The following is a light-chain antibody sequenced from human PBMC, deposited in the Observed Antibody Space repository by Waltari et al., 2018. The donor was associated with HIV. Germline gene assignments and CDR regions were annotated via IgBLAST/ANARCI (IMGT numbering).Light chain of an antibody. CDR3: CSYAGSRIHVI. Sequence: QSALTQPASVSGSPGQSITISCTGTFSDVGSSHLVSWYQQHPGEAPKLMIYEVTKRPSGISSRFSGSKSGNTASLTISGLQAEDEANYYCCSYAGSRIHVIFGGGTKLTVL. J-gene: IGLJ2*01. CDR2: EVT. V-gene: IGLV2-23*02. CDR1: FSDVGSSHL.